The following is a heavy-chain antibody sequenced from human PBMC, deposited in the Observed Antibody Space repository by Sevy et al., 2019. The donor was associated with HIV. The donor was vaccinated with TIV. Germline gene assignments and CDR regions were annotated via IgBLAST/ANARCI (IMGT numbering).Heavy chain of an antibody. D-gene: IGHD3-10*01. CDR3: AKGLGMVQGALLSDDV. CDR1: GFTFNTYA. V-gene: IGHV3-30*02. CDR2: IRYDGSTK. Sequence: GGSLRLSCAASGFTFNTYAMTWVRQAPGKGLEWVAFIRYDGSTKYYVDSVKGRFTISRDNSKNTLFLQMNSLRTEDTSVYYCAKGLGMVQGALLSDDVWGQGTLVTVSS. J-gene: IGHJ3*01.